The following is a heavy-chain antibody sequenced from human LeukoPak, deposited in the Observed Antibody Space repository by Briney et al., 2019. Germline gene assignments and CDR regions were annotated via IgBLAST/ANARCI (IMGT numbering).Heavy chain of an antibody. Sequence: GGSLRLSCAASGFTFSSYWMSWVRQAPGKGLEWVANIKKDGSEKYYVDSVKGRFTISRDNAKTSLYLQMNSLRAEDTAVYYCARVFDGVGFDYWGQGTLVTVSS. J-gene: IGHJ4*02. CDR3: ARVFDGVGFDY. V-gene: IGHV3-7*01. CDR2: IKKDGSEK. D-gene: IGHD4-17*01. CDR1: GFTFSSYW.